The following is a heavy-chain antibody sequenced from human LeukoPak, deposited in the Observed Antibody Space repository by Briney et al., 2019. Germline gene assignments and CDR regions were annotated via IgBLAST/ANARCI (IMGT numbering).Heavy chain of an antibody. Sequence: QAGGPLSLSCAASGFTFSSSAMSWVRQAPGKGLEWVSAISSSGGITYYADSVKGRFTISRNNSKNTLYLQMNSLRAEDTAVYYCAKGTMDGGQYYYDSNGGQATLVTVSS. CDR2: ISSSGGIT. CDR3: AKGTMDGGQYYYDSN. CDR1: GFTFSSSA. D-gene: IGHD3-22*01. V-gene: IGHV3-23*01. J-gene: IGHJ4*02.